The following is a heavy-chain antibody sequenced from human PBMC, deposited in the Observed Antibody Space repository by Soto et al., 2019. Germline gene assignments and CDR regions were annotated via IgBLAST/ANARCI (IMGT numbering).Heavy chain of an antibody. D-gene: IGHD3-3*01. CDR2: IYHSGRT. V-gene: IGHV4-30-4*01. CDR1: GGSISSGDYY. CDR3: ARIVESDYTIDFDL. Sequence: QVQLQESGPGLVKPSQTLSLTCTVPGGSISSGDYYWTWIRQPPGKGLEWIGYIYHSGRTNYNPSLSSRLTISVDTSKNQFSLNLSSVTAADTAVYYCARIVESDYTIDFDLWGRGTLVTVSS. J-gene: IGHJ2*01.